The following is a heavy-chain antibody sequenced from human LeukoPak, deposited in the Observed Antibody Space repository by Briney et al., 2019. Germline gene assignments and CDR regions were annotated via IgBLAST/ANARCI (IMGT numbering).Heavy chain of an antibody. D-gene: IGHD3-3*01. V-gene: IGHV1-69*13. J-gene: IGHJ4*02. CDR2: LIPIFGTA. Sequence: GASVKVSCKVSGYTLTELSMHWVRQAPGQGLEWMGGLIPIFGTANYAQKFQGRVTITADESTSTAYMELSSLRSEDTAVYYCASGANYDFWSGFTSDYWGQGTLVTVSS. CDR1: GYTLTELS. CDR3: ASGANYDFWSGFTSDY.